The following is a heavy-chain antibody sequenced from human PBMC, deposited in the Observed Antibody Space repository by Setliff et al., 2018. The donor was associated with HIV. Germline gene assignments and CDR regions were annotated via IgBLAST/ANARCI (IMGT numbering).Heavy chain of an antibody. CDR3: ARGPPRTSAYSRYYFNYMDV. CDR2: MYHSGST. CDR1: GYSISSGYY. J-gene: IGHJ6*03. V-gene: IGHV4-38-2*01. Sequence: PSETLSLTCAVSGYSISSGYYWGWIRQPPGKGLEWIGSMYHSGSTYYNPSLKSRVTISVDMSKNQVSLKVSSVTAADTAVYYCARGPPRTSAYSRYYFNYMDVWGKGTTVTVSS. D-gene: IGHD6-25*01.